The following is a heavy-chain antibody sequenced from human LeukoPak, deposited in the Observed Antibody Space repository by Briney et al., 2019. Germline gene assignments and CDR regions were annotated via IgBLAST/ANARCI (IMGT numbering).Heavy chain of an antibody. V-gene: IGHV3-7*01. Sequence: GGSLRLSCAASGFTFSYYWINWVRQAPGKGLEWVASIKQDGSEKYYVDSVKGRFTISRDNAKNSLYLQMNTLRAEDTAVYYCLRDSGYSTCDCWGQGTLVTVSS. CDR2: IKQDGSEK. D-gene: IGHD6-13*01. CDR1: GFTFSYYW. CDR3: LRDSGYSTCDC. J-gene: IGHJ4*02.